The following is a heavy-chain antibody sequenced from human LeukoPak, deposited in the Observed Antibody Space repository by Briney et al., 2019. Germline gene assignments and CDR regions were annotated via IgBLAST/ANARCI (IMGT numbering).Heavy chain of an antibody. V-gene: IGHV1-69*13. CDR1: RGTFIGSA. CDR3: ARGPTYYLYYMDV. D-gene: IGHD2/OR15-2a*01. J-gene: IGHJ6*03. CDR2: ISPIFGTT. Sequence: SVKVSCKASRGTFIGSAISWVRPAPAQGLEWMGGISPIFGTTNYAQKFQGRVTITADDFPSAAYLELTSLTSEDTAVYYCARGPTYYLYYMDVWGRGTTVTV.